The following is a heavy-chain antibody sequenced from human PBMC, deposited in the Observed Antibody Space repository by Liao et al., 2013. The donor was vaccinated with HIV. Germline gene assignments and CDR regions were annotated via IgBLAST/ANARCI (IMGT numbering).Heavy chain of an antibody. D-gene: IGHD3-3*01. V-gene: IGHV4-4*07. Sequence: QVQLQESGPGLVKPSETLSLTCAVYGGSFSDYYWSWIRQSPGKGLEWIGSLYFSGSANYNPSLKSRVTMSVDTSKNQFSLKLSSVTAADTAVYYCARTDQYYDFWNGYENWFDPWGQGTLVTVSS. CDR3: ARTDQYYDFWNGYENWFDP. J-gene: IGHJ5*02. CDR1: GGSFSDYY. CDR2: LYFSGSA.